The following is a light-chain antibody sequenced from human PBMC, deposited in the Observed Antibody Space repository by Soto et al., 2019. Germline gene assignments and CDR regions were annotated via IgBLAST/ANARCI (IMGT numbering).Light chain of an antibody. CDR2: EVS. V-gene: IGLV2-8*01. CDR1: SSDVGGYNY. CDR3: SAYSGTNHLV. Sequence: QSALTQPPSASGSPGQSVTISCTGTSSDVGGYNYVSWYQQHPDKAPKLMIYEVSKRPSGVPDRFSGSKSGNTASLTVSGHQAEDEADYYCSAYSGTNHLVFGGGTKLTVL. J-gene: IGLJ2*01.